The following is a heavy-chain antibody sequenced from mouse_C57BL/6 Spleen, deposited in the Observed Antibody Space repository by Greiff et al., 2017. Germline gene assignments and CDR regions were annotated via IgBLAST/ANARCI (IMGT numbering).Heavy chain of an antibody. D-gene: IGHD1-1*01. Sequence: VKLVESGPGLVAPSPSLSITCTVSGFSLTSYAISWVRQPPGKGLEWLGVIWTGGGTNYNSAHKSRLSISKDNSKSQVFLKMNSLQTDDTARYYCARNYYGSSDRDYYAMDYWGQGTSVTVSS. CDR3: ARNYYGSSDRDYYAMDY. CDR2: IWTGGGT. V-gene: IGHV2-9-1*01. CDR1: GFSLTSYA. J-gene: IGHJ4*01.